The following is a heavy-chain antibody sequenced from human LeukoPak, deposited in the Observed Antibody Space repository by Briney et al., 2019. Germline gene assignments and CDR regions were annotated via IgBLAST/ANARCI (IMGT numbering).Heavy chain of an antibody. CDR2: IYYSEST. D-gene: IGHD6-19*01. V-gene: IGHV4-59*01. CDR1: RGSISSYY. J-gene: IGHJ3*02. CDR3: ARGSGYSSGWYSAFDI. Sequence: SETLSLTCTVSRGSISSYYWSWIRQPPGHGLEWIGYIYYSESTNYNPSLKSRVTISVDTSKNQFSLQLSSVTAADTAVYYCARGSGYSSGWYSAFDIWGQGTMVTVSS.